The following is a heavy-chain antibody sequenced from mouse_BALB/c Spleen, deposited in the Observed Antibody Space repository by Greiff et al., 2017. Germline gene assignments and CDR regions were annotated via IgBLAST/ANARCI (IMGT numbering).Heavy chain of an antibody. CDR3: ARIRVYDYDENYAMDY. D-gene: IGHD2-4*01. CDR1: GFSLSTYGIG. CDR2: IWWNDNK. V-gene: IGHV8-11*01. J-gene: IGHJ4*01. Sequence: KESGPGILQPSQTLSLTCSFSGFSLSTYGIGVGWIRQPSGKGLEWLAHIWWNDNKYYNTALKSRLTISKDTSNNQVFLKIASVDTADTATYYCARIRVYDYDENYAMDYWGQGTSVTVSS.